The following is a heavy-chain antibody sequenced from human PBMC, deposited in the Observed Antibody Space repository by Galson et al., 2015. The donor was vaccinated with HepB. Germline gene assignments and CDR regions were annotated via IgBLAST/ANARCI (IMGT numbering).Heavy chain of an antibody. CDR2: ISHTGGT. D-gene: IGHD2/OR15-2a*01. CDR1: GFTFNIYA. V-gene: IGHV4-31*02. Sequence: LRLSCAASGFTFNIYAMTWVRQRPGKGLEWLGYISHTGGTYYNPSLGGRLTLPVDRWKNQFSLRLKSLTAADTAIYYCARTEEPTTLGGGGLLFDPWGQGTLVIVSS. J-gene: IGHJ5*02. CDR3: ARTEEPTTLGGGGLLFDP.